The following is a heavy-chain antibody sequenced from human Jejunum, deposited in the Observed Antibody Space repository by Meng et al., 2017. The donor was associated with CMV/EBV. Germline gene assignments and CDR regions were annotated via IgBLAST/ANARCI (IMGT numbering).Heavy chain of an antibody. CDR3: AKERATITEPGRETDY. Sequence: SGYTFTDYWIHWIRQAPGQGLECVGRINPTNGVTNFGQNFRGRVTMSRDTSISTVYMELSSLRSDDTAVYYCAKERATITEPGRETDYWGQGTLVTVSS. D-gene: IGHD5-12*01. J-gene: IGHJ4*02. CDR1: GYTFTDYW. CDR2: INPTNGVT. V-gene: IGHV1-2*06.